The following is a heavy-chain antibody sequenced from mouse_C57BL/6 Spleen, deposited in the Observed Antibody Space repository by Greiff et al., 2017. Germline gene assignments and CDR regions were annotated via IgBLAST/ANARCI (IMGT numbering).Heavy chain of an antibody. CDR2: INPSSGYT. V-gene: IGHV1-4*01. D-gene: IGHD3-2*02. CDR3: ARDSSGYPDY. Sequence: VQLQESGAELARPGASVKMSCKASGYTFTSYTMHWVKQRPGQGLEWIGYINPSSGYTKYNQKFKDKATLTADKSSSTAYMQLSSLTSEDSAVYYCARDSSGYPDYWGQGTTLTVSS. J-gene: IGHJ2*01. CDR1: GYTFTSYT.